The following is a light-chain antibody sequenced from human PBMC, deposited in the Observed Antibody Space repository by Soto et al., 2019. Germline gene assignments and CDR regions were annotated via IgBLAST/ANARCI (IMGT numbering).Light chain of an antibody. CDR3: SSYTSNNTPA. V-gene: IGLV2-14*03. CDR1: SSDVGGYNY. CDR2: DVS. Sequence: QSVLTQPASVSGSPGQSLTISCTGASSDVGGYNYVSWYQHHPGRAPKLMIYDVSNRPSGVSNRFSGSKSGNTASLTISGLQAVDEADYYCSSYTSNNTPAFGTGTKVTVL. J-gene: IGLJ1*01.